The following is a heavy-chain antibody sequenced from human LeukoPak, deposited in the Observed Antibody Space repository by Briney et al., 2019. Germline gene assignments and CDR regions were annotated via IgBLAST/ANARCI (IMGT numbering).Heavy chain of an antibody. CDR1: GFTFSSYS. D-gene: IGHD6-19*01. J-gene: IGHJ4*02. CDR2: ITSGSGTI. V-gene: IGHV3-48*02. Sequence: GGSLRLSCAASGFTFSSYSMNWVRQAPGKGLEWVSYITSGSGTISYADSVKGRFTISRDNARNSLYLQMNSLRDEDTAAYYCARVRGSGWYFFDYWGQGTLVTVSS. CDR3: ARVRGSGWYFFDY.